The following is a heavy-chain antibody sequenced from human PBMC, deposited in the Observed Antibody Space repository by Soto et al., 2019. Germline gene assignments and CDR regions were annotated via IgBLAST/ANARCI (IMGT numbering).Heavy chain of an antibody. CDR1: GYTFTSYG. CDR3: ARDSPTAYYDYVWGSYRFGMDV. Sequence: ASVKVSCKASGYTFTSYGISWVRQAPGQGLEWMGWISAYNGNTNYAQKLQGRVTMTTDTSTSTAYMELRSLRSDDTAVYYCARDSPTAYYDYVWGSYRFGMDVWGQGTTVTVS. V-gene: IGHV1-18*01. CDR2: ISAYNGNT. J-gene: IGHJ6*02. D-gene: IGHD3-16*02.